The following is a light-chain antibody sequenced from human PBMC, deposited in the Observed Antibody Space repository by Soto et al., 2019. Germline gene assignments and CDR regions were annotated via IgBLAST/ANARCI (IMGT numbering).Light chain of an antibody. J-gene: IGKJ1*01. CDR2: DVS. Sequence: DIQMTQSPPTLSASVGDRVTITCRASQSISTWLAWYQQKPGKAPNLLIYDVSTLQTGVPSRFSGSGSGTEFTLTISSLQPDDFATSYCQQYHGYSRTFGQGTKVDIK. CDR1: QSISTW. V-gene: IGKV1-5*01. CDR3: QQYHGYSRT.